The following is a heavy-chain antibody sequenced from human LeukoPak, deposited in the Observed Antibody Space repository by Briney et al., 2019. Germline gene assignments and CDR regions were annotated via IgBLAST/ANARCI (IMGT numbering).Heavy chain of an antibody. V-gene: IGHV3-9*01. CDR2: ISWNSGSI. CDR3: AKDEGGSRWYYFDY. D-gene: IGHD1-26*01. Sequence: PGRSLRPSCAASGFTFDDYAMHWVRQAPGKGLEWVSGISWNSGSIGYADSVKGRFTISRDNAKNSLYLQMNSLRAEDTALYYCAKDEGGSRWYYFDYWGQGTLVTVSS. CDR1: GFTFDDYA. J-gene: IGHJ4*02.